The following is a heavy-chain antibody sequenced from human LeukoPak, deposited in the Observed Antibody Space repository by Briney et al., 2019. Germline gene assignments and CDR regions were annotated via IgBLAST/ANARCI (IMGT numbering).Heavy chain of an antibody. Sequence: PGGTLRLSCAASAFTFSSYGMSWVRQAPGKGLEWASAIRGEGRDIFYADAVKGRVTISRDNSKNTLYLQMNSLRAEDTAVYYCAKDRHWLALDDWGQGTLVTVSS. J-gene: IGHJ4*02. CDR3: AKDRHWLALDD. V-gene: IGHV3-23*01. D-gene: IGHD6-19*01. CDR2: IRGEGRDI. CDR1: AFTFSSYG.